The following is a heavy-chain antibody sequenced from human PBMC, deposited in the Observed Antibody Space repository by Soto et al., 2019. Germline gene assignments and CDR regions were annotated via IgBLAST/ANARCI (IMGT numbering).Heavy chain of an antibody. CDR3: VRSKGGYSYGTPFAY. Sequence: EVQLEESGGALVQPGRSLRLSCAASGFTFDDYAMYWVRQVLGKGLEWVSSISWNSGHIGYADSVKGRFTTSRDNAKNSLYLQMNSLRPEDTALYYCVRSKGGYSYGTPFAYWGQGTLVTVSS. V-gene: IGHV3-9*01. CDR1: GFTFDDYA. D-gene: IGHD5-18*01. CDR2: ISWNSGHI. J-gene: IGHJ4*02.